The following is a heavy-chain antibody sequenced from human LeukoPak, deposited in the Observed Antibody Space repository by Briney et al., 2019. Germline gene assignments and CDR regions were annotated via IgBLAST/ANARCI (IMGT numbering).Heavy chain of an antibody. J-gene: IGHJ4*02. Sequence: GGSLRLSCAASGFNYSNYMMHWVRQAPGKGLVWVSRIKSDGITITDADSVKGRFTISRDNAKNTLYLLMNSLRAEDTAVYYCLRDLNWSLDQWGQGTLVTVSS. D-gene: IGHD1-20*01. CDR1: GFNYSNYM. V-gene: IGHV3-74*01. CDR2: IKSDGITI. CDR3: LRDLNWSLDQ.